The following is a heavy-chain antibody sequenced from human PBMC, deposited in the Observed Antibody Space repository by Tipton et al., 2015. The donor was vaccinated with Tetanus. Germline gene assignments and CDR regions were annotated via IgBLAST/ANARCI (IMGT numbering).Heavy chain of an antibody. V-gene: IGHV4-30-2*01. J-gene: IGHJ5*02. D-gene: IGHD3-16*01. CDR1: GGSISSGGYS. CDR2: IYHSGST. Sequence: TLSLTCAVSGGSISSGGYSWSWIRQPPGKGLEWIGYIYHSGSTYYNPSLKSRVTISVDRSKNQFSLKLSSVTAADTAVYYCARGPRGGDWFDPWGQGPLVPVSS. CDR3: ARGPRGGDWFDP.